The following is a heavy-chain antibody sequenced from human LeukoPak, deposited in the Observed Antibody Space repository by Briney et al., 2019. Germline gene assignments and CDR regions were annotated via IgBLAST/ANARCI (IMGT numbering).Heavy chain of an antibody. D-gene: IGHD6-13*01. CDR1: GYTLTELS. CDR2: FDPEDGET. Sequence: ASVKVSCKVSGYTLTELSMHWVRQAPGKGLEWMGGFDPEDGETIYAQKFQGRVSMTEDTSTDTAYMELSSLRSEDTAVYYCAATPTIAAAGIIGIDYWGQGTLVTVPS. V-gene: IGHV1-24*01. CDR3: AATPTIAAAGIIGIDY. J-gene: IGHJ4*02.